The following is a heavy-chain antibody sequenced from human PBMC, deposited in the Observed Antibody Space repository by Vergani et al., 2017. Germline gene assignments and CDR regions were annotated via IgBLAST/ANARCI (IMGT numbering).Heavy chain of an antibody. CDR1: GFSLSTSVVG. CDR2: IYWNDDK. CDR3: AHSYYDFWSGYYTIPYYNGMDV. Sequence: QITLKESGPTLVKLTQTLTLTCTFPGFSLSTSVVGVCWIRQPPGKALEWLALIYWNDDKRYSPSLKSRLSITKHTSKNQVVITMTNMDPVDRATYYCAHSYYDFWSGYYTIPYYNGMDVWGQGRTVTVS. V-gene: IGHV2-5*01. D-gene: IGHD3-3*01. J-gene: IGHJ6*02.